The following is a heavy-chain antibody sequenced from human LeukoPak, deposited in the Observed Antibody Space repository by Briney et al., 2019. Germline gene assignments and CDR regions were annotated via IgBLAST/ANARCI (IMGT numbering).Heavy chain of an antibody. Sequence: ASVKVSCKASGYIFINSGISWVRQAPGQGLEWMGWIRGSNGDTNYAQNLQGRVTVTTDTSTSTAYMELRSLRSDDTAVYYCAREYSSSWLQFDYWGQGTLVTVSS. CDR1: GYIFINSG. J-gene: IGHJ4*02. CDR2: IRGSNGDT. CDR3: AREYSSSWLQFDY. D-gene: IGHD6-13*01. V-gene: IGHV1-18*01.